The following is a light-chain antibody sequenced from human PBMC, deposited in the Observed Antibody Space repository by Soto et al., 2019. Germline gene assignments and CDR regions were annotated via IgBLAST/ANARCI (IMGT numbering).Light chain of an antibody. CDR2: DVI. CDR3: SSYTSTNHVV. Sequence: QSALTQPRSVSGSPGQSVTISCTGTSSDVGAYDYVSWYQQQPDKAPKLMMYDVIKRPSGVPDRFSGSRSGNTASLTISGLQAEDEADYYCSSYTSTNHVVFGGGTKVTVL. J-gene: IGLJ2*01. V-gene: IGLV2-11*01. CDR1: SSDVGAYDY.